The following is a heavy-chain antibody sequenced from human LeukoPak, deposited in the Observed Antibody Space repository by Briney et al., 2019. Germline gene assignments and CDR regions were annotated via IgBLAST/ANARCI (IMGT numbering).Heavy chain of an antibody. V-gene: IGHV3-43*01. CDR1: GFNFDDYT. CDR3: AKMAVENYYDSSDYSNYYMDV. CDR2: IRGDGGTI. D-gene: IGHD3-22*01. Sequence: GGSLVLSFAASGFNFDDYTMHWLRQPPGKGLQGVSLIRGDGGTIYYADSVKGRFTISRDNSKEVLYLQMDSLTTDDTALYYCAKMAVENYYDSSDYSNYYMDVWGKGTTVIVS. J-gene: IGHJ6*03.